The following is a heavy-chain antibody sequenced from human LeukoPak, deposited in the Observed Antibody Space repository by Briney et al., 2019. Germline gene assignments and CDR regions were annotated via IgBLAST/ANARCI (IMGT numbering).Heavy chain of an antibody. CDR1: GFTFSSYG. CDR2: ISYDGSNK. Sequence: GRSLRLSCAASGFTFSSYGMHWVRQAPGKGLEWVAVISYDGSNKYYADSVKGRFTISRDNSKNTLYLQMNSLRAEDTAVYYCAKEVLGTITLTYGMDVWGQGTTVTVSS. J-gene: IGHJ6*02. V-gene: IGHV3-30*18. CDR3: AKEVLGTITLTYGMDV. D-gene: IGHD7-27*01.